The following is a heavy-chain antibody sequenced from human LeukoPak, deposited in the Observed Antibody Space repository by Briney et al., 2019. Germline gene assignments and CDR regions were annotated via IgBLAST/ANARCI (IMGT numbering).Heavy chain of an antibody. CDR2: IYTSGST. Sequence: SETLSLTCSASGGSISSYYWSWIRQPAGKGLEWIGRIYTSGSTNYNPSLKSRVTMSVDTSKNQFSLKLSSVTAADTAVYYCARDKLAAAGAYFDYWGQGTLVTVSS. V-gene: IGHV4-4*07. J-gene: IGHJ4*02. CDR1: GGSISSYY. CDR3: ARDKLAAAGAYFDY. D-gene: IGHD6-13*01.